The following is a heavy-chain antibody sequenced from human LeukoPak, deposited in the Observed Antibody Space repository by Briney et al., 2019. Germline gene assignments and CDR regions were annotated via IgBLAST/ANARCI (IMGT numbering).Heavy chain of an antibody. Sequence: AYSLQGRFTISRDNAKNSLFLQMDSLRVDDTAIYYCARGAGVGSYVPFDFWGLGTLVAVSS. J-gene: IGHJ4*02. V-gene: IGHV3-21*06. D-gene: IGHD3-16*01. CDR3: ARGAGVGSYVPFDF.